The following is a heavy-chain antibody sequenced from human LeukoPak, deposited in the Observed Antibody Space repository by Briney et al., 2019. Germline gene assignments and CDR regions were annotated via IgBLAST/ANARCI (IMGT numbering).Heavy chain of an antibody. D-gene: IGHD3-3*01. V-gene: IGHV4-39*07. Sequence: SETLSLTCTVSGGSMNINNYYWAWIRQPPGKGLEWLGSIYYTGTTYYNPSLNHRVTISVDTSQNQFSLRLSSVTAADTAVYYCARGTKGTIFGLVTSYYYYYMDVWGKGTTVTVSS. J-gene: IGHJ6*03. CDR3: ARGTKGTIFGLVTSYYYYYMDV. CDR1: GGSMNINNYY. CDR2: IYYTGTT.